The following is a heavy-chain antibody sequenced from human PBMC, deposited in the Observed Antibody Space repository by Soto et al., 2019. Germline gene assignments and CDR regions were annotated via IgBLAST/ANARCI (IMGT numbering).Heavy chain of an antibody. V-gene: IGHV3-49*03. CDR2: IRSKAYGRTT. Sequence: GGSLRLSCTASGGTFGDYAMSWFSQAPGKGLEWVGFIRSKAYGRTTEYAASVKGRFTISRDDSKSIAYLQMNSLKSVDTAVYDCAKVDYGTSFDYWGQGTPVPVSS. CDR3: AKVDYGTSFDY. J-gene: IGHJ4*02. CDR1: GGTFGDYA. D-gene: IGHD4-17*01.